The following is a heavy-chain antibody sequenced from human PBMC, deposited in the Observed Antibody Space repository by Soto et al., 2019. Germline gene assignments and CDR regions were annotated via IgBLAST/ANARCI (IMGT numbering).Heavy chain of an antibody. CDR3: ARDYSSYGPFDY. J-gene: IGHJ4*02. D-gene: IGHD5-18*01. CDR2: IYSGGNT. V-gene: IGHV3-66*01. Sequence: PGGSLRLSCAASGFTISSNYMSWVRQAPGKGLEWVSVIYSGGNTYYADSVKGRFTISRDNSKNTLYLQMNSLRAEDTAVYYCARDYSSYGPFDYWGQGTLVTVSS. CDR1: GFTISSNY.